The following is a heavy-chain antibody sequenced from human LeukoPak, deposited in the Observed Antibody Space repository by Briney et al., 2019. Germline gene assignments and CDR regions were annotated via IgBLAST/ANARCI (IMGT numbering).Heavy chain of an antibody. D-gene: IGHD5-24*01. CDR2: IYYSGST. CDR1: GGSISSSSYY. V-gene: IGHV4-39*01. CDR3: ARMATGFYYYYYMDV. J-gene: IGHJ6*03. Sequence: KPSETLSLTCTVSGGSISSSSYYWGWIRQPPGKWLEWIGSIYYSGSTYYNPSLKSRVTISVDTSKNQFSLKLSSVTAADTAVYYCARMATGFYYYYYMDVWGKGTTVTVSS.